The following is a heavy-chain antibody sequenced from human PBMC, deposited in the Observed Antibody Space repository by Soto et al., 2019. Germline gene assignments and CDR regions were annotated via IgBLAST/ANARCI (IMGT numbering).Heavy chain of an antibody. CDR3: AKGLTGSSSWYDLYY. D-gene: IGHD6-13*01. V-gene: IGHV3-23*01. CDR1: GFTFSNDA. CDR2: ISNTGGST. Sequence: EVQLLDSGGGLEQPGGSLRLSCAASGFTFSNDAMSWVRQAPGKGLEWVSTISNTGGSTYYADSVKGRFTISRDNSENTLYLQMNSLRAEDTALYYCAKGLTGSSSWYDLYYWGQGTVVTVSS. J-gene: IGHJ4*02.